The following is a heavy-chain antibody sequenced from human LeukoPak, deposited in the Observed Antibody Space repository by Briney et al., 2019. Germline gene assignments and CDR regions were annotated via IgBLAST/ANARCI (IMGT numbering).Heavy chain of an antibody. CDR2: IYYSGST. CDR1: GGSISSYY. CDR3: AALTDY. V-gene: IGHV4-59*01. J-gene: IGHJ4*02. Sequence: SEILSLTCTVSGGSISSYYWSWIRQPPGKGLEWIGYIYYSGSTNYNPSLKSRVTISVDTSKNQFSLKLSSVTAADTAVYYCAALTDYWGQGTLVTVSS.